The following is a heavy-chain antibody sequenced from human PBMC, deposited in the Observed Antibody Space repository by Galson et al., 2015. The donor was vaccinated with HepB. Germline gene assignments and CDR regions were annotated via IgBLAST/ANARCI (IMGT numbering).Heavy chain of an antibody. CDR1: GYTFSDYY. CDR3: ARGGRRLEPRWYLDY. Sequence: SVKVSCKASGYTFSDYYIHWVRQAPGQGLEWMGRINCNSGATQYAQNFQARVTMTRDTSISTAYMELTSLRPDDAAVYYCARGGRRLEPRWYLDYWGQGTLVSVSS. J-gene: IGHJ4*02. V-gene: IGHV1-2*06. CDR2: INCNSGAT. D-gene: IGHD4-23*01.